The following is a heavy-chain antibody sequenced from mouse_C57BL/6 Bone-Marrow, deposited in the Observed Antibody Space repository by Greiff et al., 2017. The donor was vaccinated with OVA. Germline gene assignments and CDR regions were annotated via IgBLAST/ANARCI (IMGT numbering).Heavy chain of an antibody. CDR1: GFTFSSYG. J-gene: IGHJ1*03. CDR2: ISSGGSYT. V-gene: IGHV5-6*01. D-gene: IGHD2-1*01. CDR3: ARLWYYWYFDV. Sequence: EVKLVESGGDLVKPGGSLKLSCAASGFTFSSYGMSWVRQTPDKRLEWVATISSGGSYTYYPDSVKGRFTISRDNAKNTLYLQMSSLKSEDTAMYYCARLWYYWYFDVWGTGTTVTVSS.